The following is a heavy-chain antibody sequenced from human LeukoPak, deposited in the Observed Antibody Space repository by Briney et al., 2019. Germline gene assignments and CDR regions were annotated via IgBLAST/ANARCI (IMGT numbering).Heavy chain of an antibody. D-gene: IGHD2-2*01. V-gene: IGHV4-59*01. Sequence: SETLSLTCTVSGGSISGYYWSWIRQPPGKGLEWIAYIYYNGVSNYNPSLKSRVIISVDSSKNQFSLKLTSVTAADTAVYYCAAHCSSTSCYFLIADYGMDVWGQGTTVTVSS. J-gene: IGHJ6*02. CDR2: IYYNGVS. CDR3: AAHCSSTSCYFLIADYGMDV. CDR1: GGSISGYY.